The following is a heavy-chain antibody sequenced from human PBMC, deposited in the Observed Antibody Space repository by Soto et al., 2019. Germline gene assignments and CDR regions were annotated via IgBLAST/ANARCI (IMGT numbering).Heavy chain of an antibody. V-gene: IGHV3-23*01. D-gene: IGHD3-16*01. CDR1: GFTFSSYA. J-gene: IGHJ3*02. Sequence: PGGSLRLSCAASGFTFSSYAMGWVRQAPGKGLEWVSAISCSGGSTYYADSVKGRFTISRDNSKNTVYLQMNSLRAEDTAVYYWVLHLGDFSAFDIWGQGTMLTVSS. CDR3: VLHLGDFSAFDI. CDR2: ISCSGGST.